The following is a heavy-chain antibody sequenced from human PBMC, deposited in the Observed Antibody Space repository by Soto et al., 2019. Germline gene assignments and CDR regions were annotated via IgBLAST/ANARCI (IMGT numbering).Heavy chain of an antibody. D-gene: IGHD1-1*01. CDR2: IVGSGGNT. J-gene: IGHJ6*03. Sequence: EVQLLESGGGLVQPGGSLRLSCAASGFTFSSYAMSWVRQAPGKGLEWVSAIVGSGGNTNYADSVRGRFAISRDNSKNTLSLLMNSLRAEDTAVDYCAKCHGADDFYNYMDVWGKGTTVTVSS. CDR3: AKCHGADDFYNYMDV. CDR1: GFTFSSYA. V-gene: IGHV3-23*01.